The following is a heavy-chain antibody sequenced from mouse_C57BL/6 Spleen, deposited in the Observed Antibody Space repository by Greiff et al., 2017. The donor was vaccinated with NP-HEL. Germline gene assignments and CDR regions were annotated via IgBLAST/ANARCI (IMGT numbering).Heavy chain of an antibody. J-gene: IGHJ3*01. Sequence: VQLQQSGPELVKPGASVKISCKASGYTFTDYYMNWVKQSHGKSLEWIGDINPNNGGTSYNQKFKGKATLTVDKSSSTAYMELRSLTSEDSAVYYCARGLYYYGSSYVGAYWGQGTLVTVSA. CDR2: INPNNGGT. V-gene: IGHV1-26*01. CDR3: ARGLYYYGSSYVGAY. D-gene: IGHD1-1*01. CDR1: GYTFTDYY.